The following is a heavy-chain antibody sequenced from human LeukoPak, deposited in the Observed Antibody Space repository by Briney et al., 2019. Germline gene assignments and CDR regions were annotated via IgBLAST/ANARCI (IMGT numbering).Heavy chain of an antibody. V-gene: IGHV1-2*04. CDR1: GYTFTGYY. J-gene: IGHJ4*02. D-gene: IGHD3-10*01. Sequence: ASVKVSCKASGYTFTGYYMHWVRQAPGQGLEWMGWINPNSGGTNYAQKFQGWVTMTRDTSISTAYMELSGLRSDDSAVYYCARVASGCYYNFDYWGQGTLVTVSS. CDR3: ARVASGCYYNFDY. CDR2: INPNSGGT.